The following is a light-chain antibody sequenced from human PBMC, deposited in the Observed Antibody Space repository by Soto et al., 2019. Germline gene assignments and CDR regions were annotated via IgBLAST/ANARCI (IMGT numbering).Light chain of an antibody. CDR1: QDIMNY. V-gene: IGKV1-27*01. J-gene: IGKJ1*01. Sequence: DIQMTQSPSSLSASIGDRVTITCRASQDIMNYLAWYQQKPGEARRLLIYGASTLQSGVPSRFSGSEPGTFFTLTIRGLQPEDVAPYYCLRYGNGPWIFGQGTRVEI. CDR2: GAS. CDR3: LRYGNGPWI.